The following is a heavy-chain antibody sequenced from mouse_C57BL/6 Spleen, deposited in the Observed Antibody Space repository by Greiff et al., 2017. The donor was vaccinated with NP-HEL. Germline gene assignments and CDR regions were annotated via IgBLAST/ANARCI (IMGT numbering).Heavy chain of an antibody. V-gene: IGHV2-2*01. CDR3: ARRGVVDYYAMDY. D-gene: IGHD1-1*01. CDR2: IWSGGST. Sequence: QVQLQQSGPGLVQPSQSLSITCTVSGFSLTSYGVHWVRQSPGKGLEWLGVIWSGGSTDYNAAFISRLSISKDNSKSQVFFKMNSQQADDTAIYYCARRGVVDYYAMDYWGQGTSVTVSS. J-gene: IGHJ4*01. CDR1: GFSLTSYG.